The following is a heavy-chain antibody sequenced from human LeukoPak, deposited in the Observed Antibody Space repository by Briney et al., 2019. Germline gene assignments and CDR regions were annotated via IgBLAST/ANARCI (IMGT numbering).Heavy chain of an antibody. CDR3: ARDQTYSGSGIYTYFDY. Sequence: SETLSLTCAVYGGSFSGYYWSWIRQPPGKGLEWIGEINHSGSTNYNPSLKSRVTISVDTSKNQFSLKLTSVTAADTAVYYCARDQTYSGSGIYTYFDYWGQGILVTVSS. CDR1: GGSFSGYY. CDR2: INHSGST. J-gene: IGHJ4*02. V-gene: IGHV4-34*01. D-gene: IGHD3-10*01.